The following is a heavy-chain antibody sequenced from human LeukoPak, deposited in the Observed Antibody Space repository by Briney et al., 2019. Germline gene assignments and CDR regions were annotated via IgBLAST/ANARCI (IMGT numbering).Heavy chain of an antibody. J-gene: IGHJ4*02. CDR2: IYNSGSTDYT. V-gene: IGHV4-59*01. CDR1: GGSNISYY. D-gene: IGHD4-17*01. Sequence: PSETLSLTCTVSGGSNISYYWSWIRQPPGKGLESIGYIYNSGSTDYTDYNPSLKSRVTISVDSSKNQFSLRLSSVTAADAAVYYCTRSGYGDHLDFWGQGTLVTVSS. CDR3: TRSGYGDHLDF.